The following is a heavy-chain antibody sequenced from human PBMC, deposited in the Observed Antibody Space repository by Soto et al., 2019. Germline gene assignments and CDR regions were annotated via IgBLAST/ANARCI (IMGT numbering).Heavy chain of an antibody. V-gene: IGHV3-23*01. J-gene: IGHJ4*02. D-gene: IGHD3-22*01. CDR3: AKGGPSMIVVVHFEY. CDR1: GFTFNSSD. CDR2: ISGRGANT. Sequence: EVQLLESGGGLVQPGGSLRLSCAASGFTFNSSDMTWVRQVPGKGLEWVSTISGRGANTYYADSVKGPFTISRDNSKNTLYLQMNSLRAGDTAEYYCAKGGPSMIVVVHFEYWGLGTLVTVSS.